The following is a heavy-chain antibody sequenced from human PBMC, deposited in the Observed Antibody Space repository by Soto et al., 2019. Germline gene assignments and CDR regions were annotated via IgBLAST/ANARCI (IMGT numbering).Heavy chain of an antibody. V-gene: IGHV3-74*01. CDR1: GFTFSRYW. CDR3: ARETNWGPDY. J-gene: IGHJ4*02. D-gene: IGHD7-27*01. CDR2: INSDGIDT. Sequence: EVPLVESGGGLAQPGGSLRLSCAASGFTFSRYWMHWVRQAPGKGLVWVSRINSDGIDTSYADSVKGRFTISRDNAKNTLYLQMNSLRAEDMAVYYCARETNWGPDYWGQGTLVTVSS.